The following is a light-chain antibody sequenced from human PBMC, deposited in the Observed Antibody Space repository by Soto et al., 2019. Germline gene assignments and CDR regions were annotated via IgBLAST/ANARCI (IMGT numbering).Light chain of an antibody. CDR1: QSVSSSS. J-gene: IGKJ4*01. V-gene: IGKV3-20*01. CDR2: GAS. CDR3: HQYGSPPLT. Sequence: EIVLTQSPGTLSLSPGERATLSCRASQSVSSSSLTWYQQIPGQAPRLLIYGASTRATGIPDRFSGSGSGTDFTLTISRLEPEDFAVYYCHQYGSPPLTFGGGTKGEIK.